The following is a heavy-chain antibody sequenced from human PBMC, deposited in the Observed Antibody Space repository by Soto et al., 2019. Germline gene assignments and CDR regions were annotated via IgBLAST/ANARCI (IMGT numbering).Heavy chain of an antibody. CDR2: MNAKSGDT. V-gene: IGHV1-8*01. D-gene: IGHD6-25*01. J-gene: IGHJ6*02. Sequence: ASVKVSCKASGYTFSDFDINWLRQASGQGPEGMGWMNAKSGDTFFAQRFQGKFNMTWDTSLSTPYMEVGSLTSDDTATYYCARGNPFNFAGFDVWGQGTTVTVSS. CDR1: GYTFSDFD. CDR3: ARGNPFNFAGFDV.